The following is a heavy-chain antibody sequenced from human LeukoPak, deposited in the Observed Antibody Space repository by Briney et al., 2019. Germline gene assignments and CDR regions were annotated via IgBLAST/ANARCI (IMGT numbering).Heavy chain of an antibody. V-gene: IGHV4-59*08. D-gene: IGHD6-19*01. Sequence: SETLSLTCTVSGGSIRSYYWSWIRQPPGKGLEWIGYMHHSGSTKHNPYLKSRVTISVDTSKSQFPLKLSSVTAADTAVYYCARHAAVEGSSGWSPLWWFDPWGQGTLVTVSS. CDR3: ARHAAVEGSSGWSPLWWFDP. CDR1: GGSIRSYY. CDR2: MHHSGST. J-gene: IGHJ5*02.